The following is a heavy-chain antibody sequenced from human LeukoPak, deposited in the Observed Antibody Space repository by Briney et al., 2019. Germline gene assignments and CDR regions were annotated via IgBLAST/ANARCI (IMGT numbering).Heavy chain of an antibody. V-gene: IGHV1-46*01. CDR2: INPSGGST. CDR1: GYTFTSYY. CDR3: ARVWADLGY. Sequence: ASVKVSCKASGYTFTSYYMHWVRQAPGQGPEWMGIINPSGGSTSYAQKFQGRVTMTRDMSTSTVYMEVSSLRSEDTAVYYCARVWADLGYWGQGTLVTVSS. D-gene: IGHD3-16*01. J-gene: IGHJ4*02.